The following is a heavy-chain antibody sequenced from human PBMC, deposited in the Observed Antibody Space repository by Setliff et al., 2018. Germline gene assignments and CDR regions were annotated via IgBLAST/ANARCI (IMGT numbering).Heavy chain of an antibody. V-gene: IGHV1-18*01. CDR1: GYTFISYG. CDR2: ISGYNGDT. D-gene: IGHD3-3*01. Sequence: ASVKVSCKTSGYTFISYGLSWMRQAPGQGLEWMGWISGYNGDTEYAQNLQGRVTMTMDTSTSTAYMELRSLTSDDTAVYYCARVPRLEWLLPTFDSWGQGTLVTVSS. CDR3: ARVPRLEWLLPTFDS. J-gene: IGHJ4*02.